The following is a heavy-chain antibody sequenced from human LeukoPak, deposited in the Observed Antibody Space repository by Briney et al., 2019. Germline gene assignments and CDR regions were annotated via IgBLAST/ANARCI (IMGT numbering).Heavy chain of an antibody. CDR1: GYSISSGYY. Sequence: PSETLSLTCTVSGYSISSGYYWGWIRQPPGKGLEWIGSIHYSARIYYNPSLKSRLTISPDTSKNQFSLKLTSVTAADTAVYYCTREVRSAWASFDPWGQGTLVNVSS. D-gene: IGHD1-26*01. CDR2: IHYSARI. J-gene: IGHJ5*02. CDR3: TREVRSAWASFDP. V-gene: IGHV4-38-2*02.